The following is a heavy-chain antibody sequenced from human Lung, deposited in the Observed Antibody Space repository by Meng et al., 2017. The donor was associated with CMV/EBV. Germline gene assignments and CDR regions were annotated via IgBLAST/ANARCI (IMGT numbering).Heavy chain of an antibody. J-gene: IGHJ4*02. V-gene: IGHV4-39*07. CDR2: IYYNGNT. D-gene: IGHD3-16*01. CDR1: GGSISSSSYY. Sequence: SXTXSLXCTVSGGSISSSSYYWGWIRQPPGKGLEWIGSIYYNGNTYYNPSLKSRITISIDTSKNEFSLKVNSVTAADTAVYYCAREGGASWFAYWGQGTLVTVSS. CDR3: AREGGASWFAY.